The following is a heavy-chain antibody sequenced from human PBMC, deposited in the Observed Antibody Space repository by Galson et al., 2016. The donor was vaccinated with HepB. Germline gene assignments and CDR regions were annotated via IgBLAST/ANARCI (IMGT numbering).Heavy chain of an antibody. CDR3: AADYHDTYFDP. V-gene: IGHV1-58*01. D-gene: IGHD3-16*02. CDR2: IGVGSGDI. Sequence: SVKVSCKASGFTFGSSTVQWVRQARGQRLEWIGWIGVGSGDISYAQKFQERVTITSDTSTSTAYMELSSLRSEDTAVYYCAADYHDTYFDPRGQGTLVTVSS. CDR1: GFTFGSST. J-gene: IGHJ5*02.